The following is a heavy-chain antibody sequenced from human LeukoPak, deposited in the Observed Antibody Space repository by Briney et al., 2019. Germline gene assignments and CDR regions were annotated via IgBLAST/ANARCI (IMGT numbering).Heavy chain of an antibody. J-gene: IGHJ4*02. Sequence: GGSLRLSCAASGLTFSDYYMSWIRQAPGKGLEWVSYISSSGSTIYYADSVKGRFTISRDNAKNSLYLQMNSLRAEDTAVYYCASRTKYYGSGSHIDYWGQGTLVPVSS. D-gene: IGHD3-10*01. V-gene: IGHV3-11*01. CDR1: GLTFSDYY. CDR2: ISSSGSTI. CDR3: ASRTKYYGSGSHIDY.